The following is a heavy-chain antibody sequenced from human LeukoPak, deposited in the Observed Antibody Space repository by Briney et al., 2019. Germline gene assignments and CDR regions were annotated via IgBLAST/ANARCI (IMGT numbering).Heavy chain of an antibody. D-gene: IGHD2-15*01. CDR1: GFTFSSYS. V-gene: IGHV3-48*01. CDR2: ISSSSITI. J-gene: IGHJ4*02. Sequence: GGSLRLSCAASGFTFSSYSLNWVRQAPGKGLEWVSFISSSSITIYYADSVKGRFTISRDKAEKSLYLQMNSLRAEDTAVYYCARDRGGSYSAIDYWGQGTLVTVSS. CDR3: ARDRGGSYSAIDY.